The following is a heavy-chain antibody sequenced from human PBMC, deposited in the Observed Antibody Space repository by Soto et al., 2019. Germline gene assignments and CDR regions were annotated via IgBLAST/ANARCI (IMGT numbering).Heavy chain of an antibody. D-gene: IGHD3-10*01. Sequence: ASVKVSCKASRNTFTGYYVHWVRQAPGQGLEWMGWINPNSGDTNSAQKFQGRVTMTRDTSISTAYMELTSLRAEDTAVYYCAKEGWLGNDISETYLYYFDSWGQGALVTVSS. CDR3: AKEGWLGNDISETYLYYFDS. V-gene: IGHV1-2*02. J-gene: IGHJ4*02. CDR2: INPNSGDT. CDR1: RNTFTGYY.